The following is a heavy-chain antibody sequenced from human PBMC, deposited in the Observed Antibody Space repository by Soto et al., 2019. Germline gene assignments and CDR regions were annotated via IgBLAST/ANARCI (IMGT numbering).Heavy chain of an antibody. J-gene: IGHJ4*02. Sequence: PGESMKISCKGSGDSFTSYWSSWVRQMPGKGLEWMGRIDPSDSYTNYSPSFQGHVTISADKSISTAYLQWSSLKASDTAMYYCARRVVGASYDYWGQGTLVTVSS. D-gene: IGHD1-26*01. CDR1: GDSFTSYW. CDR2: IDPSDSYT. CDR3: ARRVVGASYDY. V-gene: IGHV5-10-1*01.